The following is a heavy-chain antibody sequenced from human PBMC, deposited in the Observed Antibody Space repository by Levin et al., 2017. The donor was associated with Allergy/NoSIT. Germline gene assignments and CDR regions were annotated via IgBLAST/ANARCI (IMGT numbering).Heavy chain of an antibody. CDR1: GFTFSSYW. D-gene: IGHD2-15*01. V-gene: IGHV3-7*04. CDR3: ARNLGYCSGGSCYLEYFQH. CDR2: IKQDGSEK. J-gene: IGHJ1*01. Sequence: GGSLRLSCAASGFTFSSYWMSWVRQAPGKGLEWVANIKQDGSEKYYVDSVKGRFTISRDNAKNSLYLQMNSLRAEDTAVYYCARNLGYCSGGSCYLEYFQHWGQGTLVTVSS.